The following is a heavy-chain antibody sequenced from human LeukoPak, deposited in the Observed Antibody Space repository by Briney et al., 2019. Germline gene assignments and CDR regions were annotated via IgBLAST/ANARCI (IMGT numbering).Heavy chain of an antibody. J-gene: IGHJ5*02. CDR1: GGSISSSSYY. CDR2: IYYSGST. V-gene: IGHV4-39*07. CDR3: ARIIISGSNWFDP. Sequence: PSETLSLTCTVSGGSISSSSYYWGWIRQPPGKGLEWIGSIYYSGSTYYNPSLKSRVTISIDTSKNQFSLKLTSVTAADTAVYYCARIIISGSNWFDPWGQGTLVTVSS. D-gene: IGHD1-26*01.